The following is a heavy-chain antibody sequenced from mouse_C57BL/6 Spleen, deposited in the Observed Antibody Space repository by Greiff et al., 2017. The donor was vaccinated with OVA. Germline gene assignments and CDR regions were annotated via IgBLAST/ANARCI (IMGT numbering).Heavy chain of an antibody. D-gene: IGHD2-4*01. J-gene: IGHJ3*01. Sequence: EVKLVESGGGLVKPGGSLKLSCAASGFTFSDYGMHWVRQAPEQGLEWVAYISSGSSTIYYADTVKGRFTISRDNANNTLFLQMTRLRSEDTAMYYCARIDYDIAYWGQGTLVTVSA. V-gene: IGHV5-17*01. CDR2: ISSGSSTI. CDR1: GFTFSDYG. CDR3: ARIDYDIAY.